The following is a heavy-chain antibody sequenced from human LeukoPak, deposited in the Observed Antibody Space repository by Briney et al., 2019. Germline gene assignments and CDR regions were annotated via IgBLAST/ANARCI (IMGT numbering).Heavy chain of an antibody. CDR1: GYTFTSYD. D-gene: IGHD3-22*01. Sequence: GASVKVSCKASGYTFTSYDINWVRQATGQGLEWMGWMNPNSGNTGYAQKFQGRVTMTRNTSRSTADMELSSLRSEDTAVYYCASVDSSGYYFNYYYGMDVWGQGTTVTVSS. CDR3: ASVDSSGYYFNYYYGMDV. V-gene: IGHV1-8*01. CDR2: MNPNSGNT. J-gene: IGHJ6*02.